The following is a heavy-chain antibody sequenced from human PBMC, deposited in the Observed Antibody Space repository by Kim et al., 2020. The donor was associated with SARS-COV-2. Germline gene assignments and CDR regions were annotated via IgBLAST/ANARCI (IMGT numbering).Heavy chain of an antibody. D-gene: IGHD3-10*01. CDR1: GYTFTNYG. V-gene: IGHV1-18*01. J-gene: IGHJ6*02. CDR3: ARGSVVRGVVGLISPYYYYVMDV. Sequence: ASVKVSCKASGYTFTNYGISWVRQAPGQGLEWMGWISGYNGYTNYAQKLQGRVTMTTDTSTTTAYMELGRLKSDDTAVYYCARGSVVRGVVGLISPYYYYVMDVWGQGTTVTVSS. CDR2: ISGYNGYT.